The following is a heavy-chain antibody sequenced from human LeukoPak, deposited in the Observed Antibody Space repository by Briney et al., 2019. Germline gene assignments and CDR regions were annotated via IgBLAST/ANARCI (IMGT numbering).Heavy chain of an antibody. CDR3: AKDLDWEFDY. CDR2: ISAGSNG. CDR1: GFTFPSYA. V-gene: IGHV3-23*01. J-gene: IGHJ4*02. D-gene: IGHD3-9*01. Sequence: GGSLRLSCAASGFTFPSYAMTWVRQAPGKGLEWVSVISAGSNGYYADSVKGRFTISRDNSRNTLYLQMNSPRAEDTAIYYCAKDLDWEFDYWGQGALVTVSS.